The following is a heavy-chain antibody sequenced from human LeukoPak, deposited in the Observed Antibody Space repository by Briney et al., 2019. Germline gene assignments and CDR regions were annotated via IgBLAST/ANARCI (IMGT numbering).Heavy chain of an antibody. Sequence: SETLSLTCTVSGGSISSSSYYWGWIRQPPGKGLEWIGSIYYSGSTYYNPSLKSRVTISVDTSKNQFSLKLSSVTAADTAVYYCARDLDYYDSSGYYLRAFDIWGQGTMVTVSS. D-gene: IGHD3-22*01. CDR3: ARDLDYYDSSGYYLRAFDI. V-gene: IGHV4-39*07. CDR2: IYYSGST. J-gene: IGHJ3*02. CDR1: GGSISSSSYY.